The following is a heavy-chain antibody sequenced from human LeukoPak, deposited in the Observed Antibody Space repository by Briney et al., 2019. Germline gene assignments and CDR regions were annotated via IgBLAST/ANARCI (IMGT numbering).Heavy chain of an antibody. V-gene: IGHV4-59*01. CDR1: LGSIRSYY. CDR2: INDIGST. Sequence: PSETLSLTCTVSLGSIRSYYWSWIRQPPGQGLEWIGYINDIGSTMYNPSLKSRVTISVDTSKNQFSLKLSSVTAADTAVYYCARAFRKDGVTYRGTGYWGQGTLVTVSS. D-gene: IGHD2-21*02. CDR3: ARAFRKDGVTYRGTGY. J-gene: IGHJ4*02.